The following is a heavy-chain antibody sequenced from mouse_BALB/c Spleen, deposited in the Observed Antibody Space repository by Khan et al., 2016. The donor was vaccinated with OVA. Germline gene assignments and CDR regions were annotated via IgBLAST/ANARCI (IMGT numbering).Heavy chain of an antibody. J-gene: IGHJ3*01. D-gene: IGHD2-3*01. Sequence: EVQLQESGGGLVQPGGSLKLSCVISGFTFSDYYMYWVRQTPEKRLEWVAYISNRGSTTYYPDTVRGRFTISRDNAKNTLYLQMSRLKSEDTAMYYCAREGDDGGLAYWGQGTLVTVSA. CDR2: ISNRGSTT. CDR1: GFTFSDYY. CDR3: AREGDDGGLAY. V-gene: IGHV5-12*02.